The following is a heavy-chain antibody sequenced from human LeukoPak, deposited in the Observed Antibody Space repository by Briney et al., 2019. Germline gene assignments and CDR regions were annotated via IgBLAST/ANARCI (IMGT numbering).Heavy chain of an antibody. Sequence: PPETLSLTCAVYGGSFSGYYWSWIRQPPGKGLEWIGEINHSGSTNYNPSLKSRVTISVDTSKNQFSLKLSSVTAADTAVYYCARGRKLVATIYSGVGYWGQGTLVTVSS. D-gene: IGHD5-12*01. CDR1: GGSFSGYY. CDR2: INHSGST. V-gene: IGHV4-34*01. J-gene: IGHJ4*02. CDR3: ARGRKLVATIYSGVGY.